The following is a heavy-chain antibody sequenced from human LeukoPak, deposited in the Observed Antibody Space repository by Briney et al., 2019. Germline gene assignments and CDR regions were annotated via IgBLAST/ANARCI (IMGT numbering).Heavy chain of an antibody. D-gene: IGHD3-10*01. CDR1: GFTFSNYE. J-gene: IGHJ4*02. CDR3: ARDGSGIGNYFDY. V-gene: IGHV3-48*03. Sequence: GGSLRLSCAASGFTFSNYEMIWVRQAPGKGLEWVSYISSSGSTIYYADSVKGRFTISRDNAKNSLYLQMNSLRAEDTAVYYCARDGSGIGNYFDYWGQGTLVTVSS. CDR2: ISSSGSTI.